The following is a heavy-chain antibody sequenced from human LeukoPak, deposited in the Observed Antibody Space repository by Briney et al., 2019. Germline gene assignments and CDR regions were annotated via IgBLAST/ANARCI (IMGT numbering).Heavy chain of an antibody. CDR2: IYTSGST. Sequence: SQTLSLTCTVSGGSISSGSYYWSWIRQPAGKGLEWIGRIYTSGSTNYNPSLKSRVTISVDTSKNQFSLELSSVTAADMAVYYCARQDFGSGILPGYWGQGTLVTVSS. J-gene: IGHJ4*02. CDR1: GGSISSGSYY. CDR3: ARQDFGSGILPGY. D-gene: IGHD3-10*01. V-gene: IGHV4-61*02.